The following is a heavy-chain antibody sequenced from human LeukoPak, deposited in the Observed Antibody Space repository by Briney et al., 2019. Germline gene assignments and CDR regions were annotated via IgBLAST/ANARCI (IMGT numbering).Heavy chain of an antibody. CDR1: GFTFSSYW. D-gene: IGHD3-10*01. V-gene: IGHV4-34*01. CDR2: INKSGDT. Sequence: GSLRLSCAASGFTFSSYWMSWVRQPPGKGLEWIGEINKSGDTNQNPSLKSRVTISIDTSKNQFSLKLNSVTAADTAVYYCARGYGSGSYFVYWGQGTLVTVSS. J-gene: IGHJ4*02. CDR3: ARGYGSGSYFVY.